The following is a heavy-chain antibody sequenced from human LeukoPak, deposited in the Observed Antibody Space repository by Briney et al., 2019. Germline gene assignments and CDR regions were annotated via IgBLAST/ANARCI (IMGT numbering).Heavy chain of an antibody. J-gene: IGHJ4*02. CDR3: ASTADFWSGYYYAS. CDR1: GYTFTGYY. V-gene: IGHV1-2*02. Sequence: ASVKVSCKASGYTFTGYYMHWVRQAPGQGLEWMGWINPNSGGTNYAQKFQGRVTMTRDTSISTAYMELSRLRSDDTAVYYCASTADFWSGYYYASWGQGTLVTVSS. CDR2: INPNSGGT. D-gene: IGHD3-3*01.